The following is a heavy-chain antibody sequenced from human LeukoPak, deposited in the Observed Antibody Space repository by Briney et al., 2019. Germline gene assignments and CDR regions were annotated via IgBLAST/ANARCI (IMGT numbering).Heavy chain of an antibody. V-gene: IGHV3-9*01. D-gene: IGHD6-13*01. Sequence: PGGSLRLSCAASGFTFDDYAMHWVRQAPGKGLEWVSGISWNSGGIGYADSVKGRFTISRDNAKNSLYLQMNSLRAEDTALYYCAKDMQIAAAGSDNWFDPWGQGTLVTVSS. CDR2: ISWNSGGI. CDR3: AKDMQIAAAGSDNWFDP. J-gene: IGHJ5*02. CDR1: GFTFDDYA.